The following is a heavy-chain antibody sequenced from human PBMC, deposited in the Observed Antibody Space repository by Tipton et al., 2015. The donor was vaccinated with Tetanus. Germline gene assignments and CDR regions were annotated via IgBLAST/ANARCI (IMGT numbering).Heavy chain of an antibody. CDR3: ARGRSSTRITIFGVVNHWFDP. CDR1: GGSISSGGYS. Sequence: TLSLTCAVSGGSISSGGYSWSWIRQPPGKGLEWIGYIYHSGSTYYTPSLKSRVTISVDRSKNQFSLKLSSVTAADTAVYYCARGRSSTRITIFGVVNHWFDPWGQGTLVTVSS. J-gene: IGHJ5*02. D-gene: IGHD3-3*01. V-gene: IGHV4-30-2*01. CDR2: IYHSGST.